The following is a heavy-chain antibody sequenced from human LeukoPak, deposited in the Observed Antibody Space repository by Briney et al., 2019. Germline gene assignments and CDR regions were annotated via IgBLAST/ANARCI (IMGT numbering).Heavy chain of an antibody. V-gene: IGHV1-18*01. CDR3: ARTNGGYCSGGSCYHFNY. CDR2: ISTYNGDT. J-gene: IGHJ4*02. D-gene: IGHD2-15*01. CDR1: GYTFTTYG. Sequence: ASVKVSCKASGYTFTTYGISWVRQAPGQGLEWMGWISTYNGDTNYAQKLQGRVTMTTDTSTSTAYMDLRSLTSDVTAVYYCARTNGGYCSGGSCYHFNYWGQGTLVTVSS.